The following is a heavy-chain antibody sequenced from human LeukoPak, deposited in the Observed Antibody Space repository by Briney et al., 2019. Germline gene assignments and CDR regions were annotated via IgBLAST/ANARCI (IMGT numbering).Heavy chain of an antibody. Sequence: SVKVSCKASGGTFSSYAISWVRQAPGQGLEWMGGIIPIFGTANYAQKFQGRVTITADKSTSTAYMELSSLRSEDTAVYYCARDHLGYSGAPGYYYYMDVWGKGTMVTVSS. CDR3: ARDHLGYSGAPGYYYYMDV. V-gene: IGHV1-69*06. J-gene: IGHJ6*03. D-gene: IGHD1-26*01. CDR2: IIPIFGTA. CDR1: GGTFSSYA.